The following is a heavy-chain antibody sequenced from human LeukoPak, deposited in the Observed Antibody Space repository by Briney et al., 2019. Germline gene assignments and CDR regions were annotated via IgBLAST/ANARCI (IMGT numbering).Heavy chain of an antibody. CDR3: ARSPIVVPAAMPAFDY. J-gene: IGHJ4*02. CDR1: GGSFSGYY. V-gene: IGHV4-34*01. Sequence: NPSETLSLTCAVYGGSFSGYYWSWIRQPPGKGLEWIGEINHSGSTNYNPSLKSRVTISVDTSKNQFSLKLSSVTAADTAVYYCARSPIVVPAAMPAFDYWGQGTLVTVSS. D-gene: IGHD2-2*01. CDR2: INHSGST.